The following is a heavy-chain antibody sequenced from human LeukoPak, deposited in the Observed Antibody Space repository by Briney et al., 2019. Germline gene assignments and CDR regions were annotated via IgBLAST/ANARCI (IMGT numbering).Heavy chain of an antibody. CDR3: ARDTDTSSHYGCFDP. J-gene: IGHJ5*02. V-gene: IGHV3-33*01. CDR2: LWYDGSNK. Sequence: GGSLRLSCAASGFTFTSYGMHWVRQAPGKGLGWVAVLWYDGSNKFYADSVKGRFTISRDNSKNTLYLQMNSLRAEDTAVYYCARDTDTSSHYGCFDPWGQGTLVTVSS. CDR1: GFTFTSYG. D-gene: IGHD2-2*01.